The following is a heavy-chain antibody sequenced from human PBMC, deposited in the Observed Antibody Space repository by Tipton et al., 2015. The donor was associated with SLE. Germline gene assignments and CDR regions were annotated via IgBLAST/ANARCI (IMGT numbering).Heavy chain of an antibody. CDR1: GDSVSSNSAA. CDR3: ARGIVVVPAAMRHFDY. J-gene: IGHJ4*02. V-gene: IGHV6-1*01. D-gene: IGHD2-2*01. Sequence: GLVKPSQTLSLTCAISGDSVSSNSAAWNWIRQSPSRGLEWLGRTYYRSKWYNDYAVSVKSRITINPDTSKNQFSLQLNSVTPEDTAVYYCARGIVVVPAAMRHFDYWGQGTLVTVSS. CDR2: TYYRSKWYN.